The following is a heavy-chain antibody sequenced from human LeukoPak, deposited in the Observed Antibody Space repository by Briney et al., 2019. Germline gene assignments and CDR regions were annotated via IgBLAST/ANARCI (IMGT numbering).Heavy chain of an antibody. CDR2: ISWNSGSI. D-gene: IGHD3-10*01. CDR1: GFTFDDYA. Sequence: AGGSLRLSCAASGFTFDDYAMHWVRQALGKGLEWVSGISWNSGSIGYADSVKGRFTISRDNAKNSLYLQMNSLRAEDTALYYCAKVSLVRGAQPANHAFDIWGQGTMVTVSS. V-gene: IGHV3-9*01. CDR3: AKVSLVRGAQPANHAFDI. J-gene: IGHJ3*02.